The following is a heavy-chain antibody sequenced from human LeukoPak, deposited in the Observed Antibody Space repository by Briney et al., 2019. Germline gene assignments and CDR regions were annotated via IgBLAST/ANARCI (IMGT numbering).Heavy chain of an antibody. Sequence: SQSLSLTCAVSGDTVSSNSAAWNWIRQPPSRGLEWLGRTYYRSKWLHEYALSVESRISINPDTSKNQFSLQLNSVTPEDTAVYYCARNLSPDFDYWGQGTLVTVSS. D-gene: IGHD1-14*01. CDR3: ARNLSPDFDY. CDR2: TYYRSKWLH. J-gene: IGHJ4*02. CDR1: GDTVSSNSAA. V-gene: IGHV6-1*01.